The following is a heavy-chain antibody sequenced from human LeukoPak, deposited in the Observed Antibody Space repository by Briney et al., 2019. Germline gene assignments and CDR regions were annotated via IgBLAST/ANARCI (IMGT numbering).Heavy chain of an antibody. D-gene: IGHD3-22*01. CDR1: GFTLGNYA. V-gene: IGHV3-30*15. CDR3: TRGPATDYYDTSGYCDY. CDR2: ISFDGKNK. J-gene: IGHJ4*02. Sequence: PGGSLRLSCEASGFTLGNYAMHWVRQAPAKGLEWVTNISFDGKNKHYVGSVKGRFTISRDNSKNTLYLQMSTLRPEDTAVYYCTRGPATDYYDTSGYCDYWGQGTLVSVSS.